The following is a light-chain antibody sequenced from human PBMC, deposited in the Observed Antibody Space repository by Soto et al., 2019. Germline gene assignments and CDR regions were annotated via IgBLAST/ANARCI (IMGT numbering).Light chain of an antibody. CDR3: QQYGSSPRT. CDR2: GAS. V-gene: IGKV3-20*01. Sequence: EIVLTQSPGTLSLSPGERATLSCRASQSVSSRHLAWYQQKPGQAPRLLISGASSRATGIPNRFSGSGSGTDFTLTISRLEPEDFAVYRCQQYGSSPRTFGQGTKVEIK. CDR1: QSVSSRH. J-gene: IGKJ1*01.